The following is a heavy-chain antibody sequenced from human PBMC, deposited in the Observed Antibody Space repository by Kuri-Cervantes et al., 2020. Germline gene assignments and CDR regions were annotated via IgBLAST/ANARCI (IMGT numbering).Heavy chain of an antibody. CDR3: ANDRGGSA. D-gene: IGHD3-10*01. J-gene: IGHJ5*02. CDR1: GFTVSSNY. CDR2: IYSGGST. Sequence: GESLKISCTASGFTVSSNYMSRVRQAPGKGLEWVSVIYSGGSTYYADSVKGRFTISRDNSKNTLYLQMNSLRAEDTAVYYCANDRGGSAWGQGTLVTVSS. V-gene: IGHV3-53*01.